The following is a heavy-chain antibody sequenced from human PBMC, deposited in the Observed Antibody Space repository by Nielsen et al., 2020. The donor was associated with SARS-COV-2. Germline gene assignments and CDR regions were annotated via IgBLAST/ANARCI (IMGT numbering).Heavy chain of an antibody. CDR3: ARTGSPSYGDYVDY. CDR2: INWNGGST. J-gene: IGHJ4*02. CDR1: GFTFDDYG. V-gene: IGHV3-20*01. D-gene: IGHD4-17*01. Sequence: GESLKISCAASGFTFDDYGMSWVRQAPGKGLEWVSGINWNGGSTGYADSVKGRFTISRDNAKNSLYLQMNSLRAEDTALYHCARTGSPSYGDYVDYWGQGTLVTISS.